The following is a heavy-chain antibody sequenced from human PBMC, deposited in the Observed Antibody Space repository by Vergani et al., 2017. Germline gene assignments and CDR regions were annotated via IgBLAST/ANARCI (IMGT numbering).Heavy chain of an antibody. V-gene: IGHV3-21*01. Sequence: EVQLVESGGGLVKPGGSLRLSCAASGFTFSSYSMNWVRQAPGKGLEWVSSISSSSSYIYYADSVKCRFTISRDNAKNSLYLQMNSLRAEDTAVYYCARGLYSYGHGMAFDIWGQGKMVTVSS. D-gene: IGHD5-18*01. CDR1: GFTFSSYS. CDR2: ISSSSSYI. CDR3: ARGLYSYGHGMAFDI. J-gene: IGHJ3*02.